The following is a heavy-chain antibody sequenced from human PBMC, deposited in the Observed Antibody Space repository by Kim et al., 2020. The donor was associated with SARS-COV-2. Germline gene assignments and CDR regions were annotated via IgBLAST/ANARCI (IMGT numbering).Heavy chain of an antibody. J-gene: IGHJ4*02. D-gene: IGHD3-3*01. CDR1: GFTFSSYA. CDR3: ANGGSRSSWAHRY. CDR2: IWYDGSKK. V-gene: IGHV3-33*06. Sequence: GGSLRLSCAASGFTFSSYAMHWVRQAPGKGLEWVAVIWYDGSKKYYVDSVKGRFTISRDNSKNTLYLRMNSLRSEDTAVYYCANGGSRSSWAHRYWGQGALVTVSS.